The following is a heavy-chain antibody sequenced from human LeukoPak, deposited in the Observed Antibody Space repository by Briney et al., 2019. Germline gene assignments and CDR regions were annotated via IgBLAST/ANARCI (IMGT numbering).Heavy chain of an antibody. CDR3: ARAMRSGYDY. CDR2: ISSSSDSI. Sequence: GGSLRLSCAASGFTFSDYGMNWVRQAPGKRLEWVSYISSSSDSIYYADSVKGRFTISRDNAENSLYLQMNSLRDEDTAVYFCARAMRSGYDYWGQGTLVTISS. CDR1: GFTFSDYG. V-gene: IGHV3-48*02. D-gene: IGHD5-12*01. J-gene: IGHJ4*02.